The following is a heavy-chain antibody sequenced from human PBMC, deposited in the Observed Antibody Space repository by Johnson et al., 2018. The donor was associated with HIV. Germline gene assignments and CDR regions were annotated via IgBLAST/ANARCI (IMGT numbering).Heavy chain of an antibody. D-gene: IGHD6-13*01. CDR3: ARDLDSNSWYQSDAFDV. CDR1: GFTFSRYW. V-gene: IGHV3-74*01. J-gene: IGHJ3*01. CDR2: INSDGSST. Sequence: VQLVESGGGLVQPGGSPRLSCAASGFTFSRYWMNWVRQAPGKGLVWVSRINSDGSSTSYADTVKGRFTISRDNAKNTLYLQMNSLRAEDTAVYYCARDLDSNSWYQSDAFDVWGQGTMVTVSS.